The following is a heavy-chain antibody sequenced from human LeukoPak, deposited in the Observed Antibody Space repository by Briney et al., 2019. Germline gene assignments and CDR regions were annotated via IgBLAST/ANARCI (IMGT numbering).Heavy chain of an antibody. CDR2: IWYDGSNK. J-gene: IGHJ3*02. V-gene: IGHV3-33*01. D-gene: IGHD6-13*01. CDR1: GFTFSSYG. CDR3: ARGSSSWYALDAFDI. Sequence: GGSLRLSCAASGFTFSSYGMHWVRQAPGKGLEWVAVIWYDGSNKYYADSVKGRFTISRDNAKNSLYLQMNSLRDEDTAVYYCARGSSSWYALDAFDIWGQGTMVTVSS.